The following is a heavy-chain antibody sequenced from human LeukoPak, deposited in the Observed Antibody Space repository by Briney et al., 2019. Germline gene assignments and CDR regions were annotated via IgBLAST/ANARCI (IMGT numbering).Heavy chain of an antibody. Sequence: GGSVPLLRGLWGFTHHLLLKLDLRQAPGKGLEWVANIKQDGSEKYYVDSVKGRFTISRDNAKNSLFLQMTRLRAEDLGVYRVLRSGQRDYKSLGDYWGQGTLVTVSS. CDR1: GFTHHLL. J-gene: IGHJ4*02. V-gene: IGHV3-7*02. CDR3: LRSGQRDYKSLGDY. CDR2: IKQDGSEK. D-gene: IGHD7-27*01.